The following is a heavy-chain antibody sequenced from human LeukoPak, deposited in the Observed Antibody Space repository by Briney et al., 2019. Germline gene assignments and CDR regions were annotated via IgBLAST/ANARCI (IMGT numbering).Heavy chain of an antibody. V-gene: IGHV7-4-1*02. J-gene: IGHJ4*02. CDR1: GYRFTDNA. CDR3: ARDPPRAAAGTDY. Sequence: ASVKVSCKVYGYRFTDNAINWVRQAPGQGLEWMGWINTITGKSAYAQGFTGRYVFPSDTSVSTAYLEINSLKAEDAAVYYCARDPPRAAAGTDYWGQGTLVTVSS. CDR2: INTITGKS. D-gene: IGHD6-13*01.